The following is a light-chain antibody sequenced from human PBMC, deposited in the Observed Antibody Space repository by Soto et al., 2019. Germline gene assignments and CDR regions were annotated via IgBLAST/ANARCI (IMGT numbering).Light chain of an antibody. CDR1: SSDVGAYNY. V-gene: IGLV2-14*01. J-gene: IGLJ3*02. Sequence: QSVLTQPASVSGSPGQSITISCTGTSSDVGAYNYVSWYQQHPGKAPKLMIYEVSNRPSGVSNRFSGSKSGNTASLTISSLLAEDEADYYCDSYTTTNTWVFGGGTKLTVL. CDR2: EVS. CDR3: DSYTTTNTWV.